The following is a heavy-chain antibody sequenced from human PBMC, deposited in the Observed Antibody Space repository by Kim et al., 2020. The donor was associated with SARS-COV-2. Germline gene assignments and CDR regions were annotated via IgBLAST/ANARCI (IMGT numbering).Heavy chain of an antibody. D-gene: IGHD3-10*01. CDR1: GGSISSGGYY. J-gene: IGHJ3*02. Sequence: SETLSLTCTVSGGSISSGGYYWSWIRQHPGKGLEWIGYIYYSGSTYYNPSLKSRVTISVDTSKNQFSLKLSSVTAADTAVYYCAREGTGAFDIWGQETMVTVSS. CDR3: AREGTGAFDI. V-gene: IGHV4-31*03. CDR2: IYYSGST.